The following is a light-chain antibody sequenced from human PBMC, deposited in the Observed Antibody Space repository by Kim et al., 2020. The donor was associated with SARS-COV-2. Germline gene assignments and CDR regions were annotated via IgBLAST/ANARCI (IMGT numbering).Light chain of an antibody. CDR2: GKN. Sequence: AVGQTVRITCQGDSLRSYYASWYQQKPGQAPVIVIYGKNNRPSGIPDRFSGSSSGNTASLTITGGQAEDEADYYCNSRDSSGNHWVFGGGTQLTVL. CDR1: SLRSYY. J-gene: IGLJ3*02. V-gene: IGLV3-19*01. CDR3: NSRDSSGNHWV.